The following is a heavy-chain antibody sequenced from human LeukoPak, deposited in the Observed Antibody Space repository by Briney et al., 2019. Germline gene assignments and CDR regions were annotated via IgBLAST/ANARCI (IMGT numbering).Heavy chain of an antibody. Sequence: ASVKVSCKASGYTFTGYYMHWVRQAPGQGLEWMGWINPNSGGTNYAQKFQGRVTMTRDTSISTAYMELSRLRSDDTAVYYCASVRDSSGWWDFDYWGQGTLVTVSS. J-gene: IGHJ4*02. CDR3: ASVRDSSGWWDFDY. CDR2: INPNSGGT. CDR1: GYTFTGYY. V-gene: IGHV1-2*02. D-gene: IGHD6-19*01.